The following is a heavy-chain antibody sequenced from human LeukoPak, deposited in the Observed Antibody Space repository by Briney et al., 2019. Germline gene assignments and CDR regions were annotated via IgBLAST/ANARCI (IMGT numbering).Heavy chain of an antibody. CDR3: ARHPPRPYYYMDV. Sequence: SETLSLTCTVSGGSISSYYWSWIRQPPGKGLEWIGYIYYSGSTNYNPSLKSRVTISVDTSKNQFSLKLSSVTAADTAVYYCARHPPRPYYYMDVWGKGTTVTVSS. CDR1: GGSISSYY. CDR2: IYYSGST. J-gene: IGHJ6*03. V-gene: IGHV4-59*08.